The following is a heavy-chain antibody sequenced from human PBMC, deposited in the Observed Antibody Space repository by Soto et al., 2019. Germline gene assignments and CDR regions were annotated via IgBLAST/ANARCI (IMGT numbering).Heavy chain of an antibody. V-gene: IGHV3-15*01. CDR2: IKSKADGETT. Sequence: PGGSLRLSCAASGFTFSSYAMTWVRQAPGKGLEWVGLIKSKADGETTHYAAPVEGRFTISRDDSKSTLSLQMNSLKVEDTAVYYCVTDVPNDIYPYDYWGQGTLVTVSS. CDR3: VTDVPNDIYPYDY. J-gene: IGHJ4*02. D-gene: IGHD3-9*01. CDR1: GFTFSSYA.